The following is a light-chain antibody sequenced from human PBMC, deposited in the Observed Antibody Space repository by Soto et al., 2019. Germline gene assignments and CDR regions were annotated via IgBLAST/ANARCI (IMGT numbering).Light chain of an antibody. J-gene: IGKJ2*01. CDR2: GAS. CDR1: QSVRSNY. CDR3: QHYGGSPYT. V-gene: IGKV3-20*01. Sequence: EIVLTQSPGTLSLSPGERATLSCRASQSVRSNYLAWYQRKPGQAPRLLIYGASTRATGIPDRFSGTGSGTDFTLTISRLEPEDFAVYYCQHYGGSPYTFGQGTKLEIK.